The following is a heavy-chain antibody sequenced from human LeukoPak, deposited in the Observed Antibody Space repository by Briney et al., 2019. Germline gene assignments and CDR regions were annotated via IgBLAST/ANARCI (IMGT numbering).Heavy chain of an antibody. CDR1: GDTFSSYG. V-gene: IGHV1-46*01. CDR3: ARDLGPYGPFDY. Sequence: ASVKVSCKASGDTFSSYGIAWVRQAPGQGLEWMGIINPSGGSTSYAQKFQGRVTMTRDTSTSTVYMELSSLRSEDTAVYYCARDLGPYGPFDYWGQGTLVTVSS. J-gene: IGHJ4*02. CDR2: INPSGGST. D-gene: IGHD3-16*01.